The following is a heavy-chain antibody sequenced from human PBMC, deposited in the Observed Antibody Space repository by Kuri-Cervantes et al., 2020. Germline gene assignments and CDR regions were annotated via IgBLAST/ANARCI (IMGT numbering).Heavy chain of an antibody. Sequence: GESLKISCEASAFSFSLYAMTWVRQAPGKGLKWVSAVSGSGGSTYYADSVKGRFTISRDNSNNMLYLQMNSLRAEDTAVYYCAKTLPNCSGGSCYSPFDYWGQGTLVTVSS. D-gene: IGHD2-15*01. CDR3: AKTLPNCSGGSCYSPFDY. J-gene: IGHJ4*02. V-gene: IGHV3-23*01. CDR2: VSGSGGST. CDR1: AFSFSLYA.